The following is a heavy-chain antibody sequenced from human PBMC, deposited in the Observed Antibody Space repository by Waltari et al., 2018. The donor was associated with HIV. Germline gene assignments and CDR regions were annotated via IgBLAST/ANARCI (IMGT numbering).Heavy chain of an antibody. V-gene: IGHV4-39*01. D-gene: IGHD2-15*01. CDR1: GGSISRSSYY. CDR2: IYYRGST. Sequence: QLQLQESGPGLVKPSETLSLTCTVSGGSISRSSYYWGWIRQPPGKGLEWIGSIYYRGSTYYNPSLKSRVTISVDTSKNQFSLKLSSVTAADTAVYYCARQQYCSGGSCPYNWFDPWGQGTLVTVSS. J-gene: IGHJ5*02. CDR3: ARQQYCSGGSCPYNWFDP.